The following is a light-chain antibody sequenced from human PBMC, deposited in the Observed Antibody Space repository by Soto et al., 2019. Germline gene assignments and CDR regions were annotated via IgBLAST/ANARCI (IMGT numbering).Light chain of an antibody. V-gene: IGKV3-20*01. CDR3: QQYGDSRLT. Sequence: ELVLTQSSGTLSLSPGERATLSCRASQGASSSYLAWYQQKPGQAPRLLIFGASNRATGIPDRFSGSGSGKDFTLTISGLEPEDSAVYYCQQYGDSRLTFGGGTKVQIK. CDR1: QGASSSY. CDR2: GAS. J-gene: IGKJ4*01.